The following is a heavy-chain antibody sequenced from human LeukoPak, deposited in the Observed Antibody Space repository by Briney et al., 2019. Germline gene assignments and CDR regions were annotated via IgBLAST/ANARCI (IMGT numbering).Heavy chain of an antibody. Sequence: PGGSLRLSCAGSGFIVSNFYMSWVRQAPGKGLEWVSVMYSGGSTYYSDSVKGRFSISRDSSKNTLYLQMNNLRAEDTAVYYCARDSVLEGYYYGALDYWGQGTPVTVSS. CDR3: ARDSVLEGYYYGALDY. CDR2: MYSGGST. V-gene: IGHV3-53*01. CDR1: GFIVSNFY. J-gene: IGHJ4*02. D-gene: IGHD3-22*01.